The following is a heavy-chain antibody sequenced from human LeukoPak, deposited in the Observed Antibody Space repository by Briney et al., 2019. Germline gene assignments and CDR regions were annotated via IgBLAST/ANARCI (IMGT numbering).Heavy chain of an antibody. Sequence: GGSLRLSCAASGFTFSRFHIHCVRHTPRKGLVWVSRNNSDGSSTTYAESVKGRFTISRDNAKNKLYLQMNSLRGEDTAVYYCARGVGGHYYGMDVWGQGTTVTVSS. D-gene: IGHD1-26*01. CDR1: GFTFSRFH. V-gene: IGHV3-74*01. J-gene: IGHJ6*02. CDR3: ARGVGGHYYGMDV. CDR2: NNSDGSST.